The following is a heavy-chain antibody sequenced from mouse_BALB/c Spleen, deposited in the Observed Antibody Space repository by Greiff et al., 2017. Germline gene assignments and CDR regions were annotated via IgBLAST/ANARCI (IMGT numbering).Heavy chain of an antibody. CDR2: IYPGDGDT. Sequence: QVHVKQSGAELARPGASVKLSCKASGYTFTSYWMQWVKQRPGQGLEWIGAIYPGDGDTRYTQKFKGKATLTADKSSSTAYMQLSSLASEDSAVYYCAREEMITSAMDYWGQGTSVTVSS. V-gene: IGHV1-87*01. CDR3: AREEMITSAMDY. D-gene: IGHD2-4*01. CDR1: GYTFTSYW. J-gene: IGHJ4*01.